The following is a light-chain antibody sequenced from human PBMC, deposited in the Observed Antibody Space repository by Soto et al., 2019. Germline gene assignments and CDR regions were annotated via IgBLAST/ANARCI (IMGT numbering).Light chain of an antibody. Sequence: IRMTQSPSSFSASTGDRVTITCRASQDISTYLAWYQQKAGKAPKLLIYAASTLQTGVPSRFSGSASGTDFTLTISYLQSEDFATYYCQQYYSYPRTFGQGTKVEIK. CDR2: AAS. J-gene: IGKJ1*01. CDR1: QDISTY. CDR3: QQYYSYPRT. V-gene: IGKV1-8*01.